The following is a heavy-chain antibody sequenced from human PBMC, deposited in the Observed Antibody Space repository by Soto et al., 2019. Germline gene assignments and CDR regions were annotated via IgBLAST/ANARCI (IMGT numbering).Heavy chain of an antibody. CDR1: GFTFSSYW. J-gene: IGHJ4*02. Sequence: EVQLVESGGGLVQPGGSLRLSCVASGFTFSSYWMSWVRQAPGKGPEWVANIKQDGSDKYYVDSVKGRFTISRDNAKNSLYLQMNTLRAEDTAIYYCAREICSGGSCPSSHWGQGTLVTVSS. V-gene: IGHV3-7*03. CDR3: AREICSGGSCPSSH. D-gene: IGHD2-15*01. CDR2: IKQDGSDK.